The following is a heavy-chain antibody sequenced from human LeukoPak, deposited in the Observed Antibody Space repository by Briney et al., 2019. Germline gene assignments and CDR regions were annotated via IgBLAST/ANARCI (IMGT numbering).Heavy chain of an antibody. CDR1: GFTFDDYA. D-gene: IGHD6-13*01. CDR2: ISWNSGSI. CDR3: AKSWYYFDY. J-gene: IGHJ4*02. Sequence: GRSLRLSCAASGFTFDDYAMHWVRQAPGRGLEWVSGISWNSGSIGYADSVRGRFTISRDNAKNSLYLQMNSRSAEDTALYYGAKSWYYFDYWGQGTLVTVSS. V-gene: IGHV3-9*01.